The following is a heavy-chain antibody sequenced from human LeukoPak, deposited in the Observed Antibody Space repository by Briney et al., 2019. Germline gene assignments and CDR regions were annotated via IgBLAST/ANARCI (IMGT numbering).Heavy chain of an antibody. D-gene: IGHD6-6*01. V-gene: IGHV1-69*04. Sequence: SVKVSCKASGGTFSSYAISWVRQARGQGPEWMGRIIPILGIANYAQKFQGRVTITADKSTSTAYMELSSLRSEDTAVYYCARTPLTPHLRLYSSSSLDYWGQGTLVTVSS. CDR1: GGTFSSYA. J-gene: IGHJ4*02. CDR3: ARTPLTPHLRLYSSSSLDY. CDR2: IIPILGIA.